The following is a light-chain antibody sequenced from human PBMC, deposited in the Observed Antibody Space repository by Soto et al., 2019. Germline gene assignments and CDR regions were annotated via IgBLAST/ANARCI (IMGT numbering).Light chain of an antibody. CDR1: SSDVGGYNY. CDR3: CSYAGSYYV. CDR2: DVS. Sequence: QSVLTQPRSVSGSPGQSVTISCTGTSSDVGGYNYVSWYQQHPGKAPKLMIYDVSKRPSGVPDRFSGSKSGNTPSLTISGLQAEDEADYYCCSYAGSYYVFGTGTKLTVL. J-gene: IGLJ1*01. V-gene: IGLV2-11*01.